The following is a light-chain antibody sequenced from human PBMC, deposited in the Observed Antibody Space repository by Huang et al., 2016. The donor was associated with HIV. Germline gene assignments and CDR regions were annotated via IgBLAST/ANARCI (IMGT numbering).Light chain of an antibody. J-gene: IGKJ1*01. V-gene: IGKV1-9*01. CDR3: QQLNSYPPT. Sequence: IQLTQSPSSLSASVGDRVTITCRASQGISSYLAWYQQKPGKAPKVLIYAASTLQSGVPSRFSGSGSGTDFTLTISSLQPEDFATYYCQQLNSYPPTCGQGTKVEIK. CDR2: AAS. CDR1: QGISSY.